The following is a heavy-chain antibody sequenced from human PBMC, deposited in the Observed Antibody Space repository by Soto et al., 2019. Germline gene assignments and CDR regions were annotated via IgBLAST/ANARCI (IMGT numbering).Heavy chain of an antibody. CDR1: GFTFSSYG. D-gene: IGHD5-18*01. CDR3: AKDLRLWSKDYYYYGMDV. Sequence: PGGSLRLSCAASGFTFSSYGIHCVRHSAFKWLEWVAVISYDGSKEFYADSVKGRFTISRDNSKNTLYLQMNSLRAEDTAVYYCAKDLRLWSKDYYYYGMDVWGQGTTVTVSS. V-gene: IGHV3-30*18. J-gene: IGHJ6*02. CDR2: ISYDGSKE.